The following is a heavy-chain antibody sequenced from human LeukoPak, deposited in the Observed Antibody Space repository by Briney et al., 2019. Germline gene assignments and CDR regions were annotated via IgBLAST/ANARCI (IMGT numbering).Heavy chain of an antibody. CDR3: ARSKISAHDY. V-gene: IGHV3-74*01. J-gene: IGHJ4*02. CDR1: GFTFSSFG. D-gene: IGHD6-6*01. Sequence: GGSLRLSCAASGFTFSSFGMDWVRHAPGKGLVWVSRINPDGTITSYADSVKGRFTISRDNAKNTLYLQMNSLRAEDTAVYSCARSKISAHDYWGQGTLVTVSS. CDR2: INPDGTIT.